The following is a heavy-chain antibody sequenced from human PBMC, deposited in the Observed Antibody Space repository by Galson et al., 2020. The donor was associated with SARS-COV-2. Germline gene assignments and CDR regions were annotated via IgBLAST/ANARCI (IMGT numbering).Heavy chain of an antibody. V-gene: IGHV4-61*02. Sequence: SETLSLTCTVSGDSITSDHYCWGWVRQPAGKGLEWIGRIYTGGSTNYSPSLQNRVTISVATSKNQFYLKLSSVTAADTAVYYCAGEDRYYHGSGTFYSFFDFWGQGTLVTVSS. J-gene: IGHJ4*02. CDR3: AGEDRYYHGSGTFYSFFDF. CDR1: GDSITSDHYC. D-gene: IGHD3-10*01. CDR2: IYTGGST.